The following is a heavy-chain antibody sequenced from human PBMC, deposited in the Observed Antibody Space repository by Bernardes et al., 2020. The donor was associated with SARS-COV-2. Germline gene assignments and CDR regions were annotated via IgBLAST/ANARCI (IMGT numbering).Heavy chain of an antibody. V-gene: IGHV3-48*01. CDR2: ISGGSRTI. Sequence: GESLLLSCAASGFTFSSHSLNWVRQAPGTGLEWASYISGGSRTIYYADSVKGRFTISRDNAKNLLYLQMNSLRVEDTAVYFCARDGRRGYDMDVWGQGTTVTVS. CDR3: ARDGRRGYDMDV. J-gene: IGHJ6*02. CDR1: GFTFSSHS. D-gene: IGHD1-26*01.